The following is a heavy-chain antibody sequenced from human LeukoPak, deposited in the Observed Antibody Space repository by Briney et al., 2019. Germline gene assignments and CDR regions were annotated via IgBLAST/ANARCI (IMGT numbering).Heavy chain of an antibody. CDR3: ARAVTSTDGY. Sequence: GRSLRLSCAASGFTFDDYAMHWVRQAPGKGLEWVSGFSWNSGSIGYADSVKGRFTISRDNAKITLYLQMNSLRAEDTAVYYCARAVTSTDGYWGQGTLVTVSS. J-gene: IGHJ4*02. CDR1: GFTFDDYA. V-gene: IGHV3-9*01. CDR2: FSWNSGSI.